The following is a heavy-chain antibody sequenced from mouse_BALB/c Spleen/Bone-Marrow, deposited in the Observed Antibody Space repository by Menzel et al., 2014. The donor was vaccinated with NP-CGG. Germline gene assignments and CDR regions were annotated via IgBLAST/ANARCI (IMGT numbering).Heavy chain of an antibody. CDR1: GFTFSGFG. D-gene: IGHD1-1*01. J-gene: IGHJ1*01. V-gene: IGHV5-17*02. CDR3: ARSGITTGSYWYFDI. CDR2: ISRGSSTI. Sequence: EVKLVESGGGLVQPGGSRKLSCAASGFTFSGFGMHWVRQAPEKGLEWVAYISRGSSTIYYADTVKGRFTITRDNPKNTLFLQMTNLRSEDTAMYYCARSGITTGSYWYFDIWGAGTTVTVSS.